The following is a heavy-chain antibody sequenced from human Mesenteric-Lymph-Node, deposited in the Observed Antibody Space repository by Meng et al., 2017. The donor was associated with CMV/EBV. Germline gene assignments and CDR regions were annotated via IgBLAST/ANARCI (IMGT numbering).Heavy chain of an antibody. D-gene: IGHD6-19*01. CDR3: ARGYSSGFVAG. CDR1: GASISTYY. J-gene: IGHJ3*01. Sequence: SETLSLTCTVSGASISTYYWTWIRQPPGKGLEWIGYIYYSGSTNYNPSLKSRVTISVDTSKNQFSLKLSSVTAADTAVYYCARGYSSGFVAGWGQGTMVTVSS. CDR2: IYYSGST. V-gene: IGHV4-59*01.